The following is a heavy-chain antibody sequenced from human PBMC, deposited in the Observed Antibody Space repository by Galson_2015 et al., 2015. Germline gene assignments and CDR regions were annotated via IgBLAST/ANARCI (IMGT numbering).Heavy chain of an antibody. CDR1: GFSLSTSGMC. CDR2: IDWDDDN. Sequence: PALVKPTQTLTLTCTFSGFSLSTSGMCVSWIRQPPGKALEWLALIDWDDDNHYSTSLKTRLTISKDTSKNQVVLTMTNMDPVDTATYFCARIRRYSGTYYYFDYWGQGTLVTVSS. CDR3: ARIRRYSGTYYYFDY. J-gene: IGHJ4*02. V-gene: IGHV2-70*01. D-gene: IGHD1-26*01.